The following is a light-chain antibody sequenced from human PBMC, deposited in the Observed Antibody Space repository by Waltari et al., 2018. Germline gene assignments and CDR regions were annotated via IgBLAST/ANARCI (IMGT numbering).Light chain of an antibody. CDR3: QQRSDWPLT. J-gene: IGKJ4*01. V-gene: IGKV3-11*01. Sequence: EIVLTQSPATLSLSPGERDTLSCRASQNIRSYLVWYQQRHGQAPRLLIYDGFTRATGIPARLSGSGSGTDFTLTISSLEPEDFAVYYCQQRSDWPLTFGGGTKVDIK. CDR1: QNIRSY. CDR2: DGF.